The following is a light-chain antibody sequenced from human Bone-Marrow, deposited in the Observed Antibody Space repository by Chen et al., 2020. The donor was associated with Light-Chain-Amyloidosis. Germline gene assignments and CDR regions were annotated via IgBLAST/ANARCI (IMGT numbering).Light chain of an antibody. CDR1: RSDVGGYNF. CDR3: SSYTVSSTWV. J-gene: IGLJ3*02. Sequence: QSALTQPASVSGSPGQSITISCTGSRSDVGGYNFVSWYQQLPGKAPKLLIYDVTNRPSGVSYRFSGYKSGNTASLTVSGLQAEDEADYYCSSYTVSSTWVFGGGTKLTVL. V-gene: IGLV2-14*03. CDR2: DVT.